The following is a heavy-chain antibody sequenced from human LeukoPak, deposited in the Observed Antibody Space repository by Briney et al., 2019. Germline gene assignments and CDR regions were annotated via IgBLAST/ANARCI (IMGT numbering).Heavy chain of an antibody. V-gene: IGHV4-39*07. D-gene: IGHD6-13*01. CDR2: IYYSGST. CDR3: ARSGSSWYGGWFDP. Sequence: PSETLSLTCTVSGGSISSSSYYWGWIRQPPGKGLEWIGSIYYSGSTYYNPSLKSRVTISVDTSKNQFSLKLSSVTAADTAVYYCARSGSSWYGGWFDPWGQGTLVTVSS. CDR1: GGSISSSSYY. J-gene: IGHJ5*02.